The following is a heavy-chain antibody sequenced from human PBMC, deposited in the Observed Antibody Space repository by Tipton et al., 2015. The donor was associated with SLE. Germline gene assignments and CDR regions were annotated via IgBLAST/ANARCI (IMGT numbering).Heavy chain of an antibody. CDR3: ARPGSWYGPSYDC. V-gene: IGHV3-73*01. D-gene: IGHD6-13*01. Sequence: GSLRLSCAASGFTFSDFDIHWVRQASGKGLEWVGRFRSKANNDATTYAASVKGRFTFSRDDSKNTAFLQMNSLKSEDTAVYYCARPGSWYGPSYDCWGQGTLVTVSS. CDR1: GFTFSDFD. CDR2: FRSKANNDAT. J-gene: IGHJ4*02.